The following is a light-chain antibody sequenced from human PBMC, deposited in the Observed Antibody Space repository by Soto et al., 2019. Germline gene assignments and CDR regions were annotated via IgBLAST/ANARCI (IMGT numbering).Light chain of an antibody. V-gene: IGLV1-40*01. CDR1: SSNIGAGYD. CDR2: GNS. CDR3: QSYDSSLSVV. Sequence: QSALTQPPSVSGAPGQRVTISCTGSSSNIGAGYDVHWYQQLPGTPPKLLIYGNSNRPSGVPDRFSGSKSGTSASLAITGLQAEDEADYYCQSYDSSLSVVFGGGTKVTVL. J-gene: IGLJ2*01.